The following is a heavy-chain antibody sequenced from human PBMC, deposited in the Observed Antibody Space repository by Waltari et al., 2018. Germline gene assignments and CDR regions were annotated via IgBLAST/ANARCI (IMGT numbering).Heavy chain of an antibody. V-gene: IGHV1-2*02. Sequence: QVHLVQSGAEVRQPGASVKVSCQGSGYTFTGYYIQWLRQAPGQGLEWRGWCDPNTGGTKLAQKFQGRVTMTRDTSINTVYMELSSLGSDDTAVYYCARDLYDSRVPGDYFDYWGQGTLVTVSS. CDR2: CDPNTGGT. CDR1: GYTFTGYY. J-gene: IGHJ4*02. D-gene: IGHD3-16*01. CDR3: ARDLYDSRVPGDYFDY.